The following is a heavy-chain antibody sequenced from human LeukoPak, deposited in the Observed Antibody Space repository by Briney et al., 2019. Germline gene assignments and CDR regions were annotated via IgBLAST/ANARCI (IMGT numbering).Heavy chain of an antibody. CDR1: GGSSSSYY. V-gene: IGHV4-59*01. CDR2: IYYSGRT. Sequence: SETLSLTCTGSGGSSSSYYWSWIRQPPGKGLEWIGYIYYSGRTNYNPSLKSRVTISVDTSKNQFSLKLSSVTAADTAVYYCARAPLPITMIVDWGQGTLVTVSS. J-gene: IGHJ4*02. CDR3: ARAPLPITMIVD. D-gene: IGHD3-22*01.